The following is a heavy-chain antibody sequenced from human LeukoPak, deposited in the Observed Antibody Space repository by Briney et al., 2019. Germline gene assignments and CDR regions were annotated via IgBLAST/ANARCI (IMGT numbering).Heavy chain of an antibody. CDR2: ISSSGSTI. CDR3: AELGITMIGGV. CDR1: GFTLSSYE. D-gene: IGHD3-10*02. Sequence: GGSLRLSCAASGFTLSSYEMNWVRQAPGKGLEWVSYISSSGSTIYYADAVKGRFTISRDNAKNSLYLQMNSLRAEDTAVYYCAELGITMIGGVWGKGTTVTISS. J-gene: IGHJ6*04. V-gene: IGHV3-48*03.